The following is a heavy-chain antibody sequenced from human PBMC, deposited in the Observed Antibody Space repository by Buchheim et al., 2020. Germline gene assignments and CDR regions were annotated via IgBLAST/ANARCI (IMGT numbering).Heavy chain of an antibody. CDR3: ARGANYYDSSGYFDY. Sequence: QVQLQQWGAGLLKPSETLSLTCAVYGGSFSGYYWSWIRQPPGKGLEWIGEINHSGSTNYNPSLKSRVTISVDTSKNQFSLKLSSVTAADTAVYYCARGANYYDSSGYFDYWGQGTL. V-gene: IGHV4-34*01. D-gene: IGHD3-22*01. J-gene: IGHJ4*02. CDR2: INHSGST. CDR1: GGSFSGYY.